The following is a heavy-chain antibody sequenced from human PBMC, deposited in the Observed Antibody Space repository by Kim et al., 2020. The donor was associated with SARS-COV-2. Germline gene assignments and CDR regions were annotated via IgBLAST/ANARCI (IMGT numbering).Heavy chain of an antibody. CDR3: ATRGKSSSWYIYY. CDR2: ISGSGSGT. D-gene: IGHD6-13*01. Sequence: GGSLRLSCAASGFTFSSYAMSWVRQAPGKGLEWVSAISGSGSGTYYADSVKGRFTISRDNSKNTLFLQMNSLRAEDTAVYYCATRGKSSSWYIYYWGQGTLVTVSS. V-gene: IGHV3-23*01. J-gene: IGHJ4*02. CDR1: GFTFSSYA.